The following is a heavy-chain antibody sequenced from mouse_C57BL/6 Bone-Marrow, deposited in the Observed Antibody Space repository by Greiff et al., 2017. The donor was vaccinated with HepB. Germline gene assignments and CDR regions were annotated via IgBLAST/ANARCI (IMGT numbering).Heavy chain of an antibody. Sequence: QVQLQQSGAELVRPGASVKLSCKASGYTFTDYYINWVKQRPGQGLEWIARIYPGSGNTYYNEKFKGKATLTAEKSSSTAYMQLSSLTSEDSAVYFCARLITTVGRYAMDYWGQGTSVTVSS. CDR2: IYPGSGNT. CDR1: GYTFTDYY. CDR3: ARLITTVGRYAMDY. V-gene: IGHV1-76*01. D-gene: IGHD1-1*01. J-gene: IGHJ4*01.